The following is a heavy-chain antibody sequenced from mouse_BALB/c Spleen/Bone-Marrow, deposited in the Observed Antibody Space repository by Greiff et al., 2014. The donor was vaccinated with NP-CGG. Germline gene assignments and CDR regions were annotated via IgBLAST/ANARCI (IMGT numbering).Heavy chain of an antibody. CDR1: GFNIKDTY. CDR2: IDPANGNT. V-gene: IGHV14-3*02. CDR3: GSLDDYND. Sequence: EVKLQESGAELVKPGASVKLSCTASGFNIKDTYMHWVKQRPEQGLEWIGRIDPANGNTKYDPKFQGKTTITADTSSTTAYLQLSSLTAEDTAVYYCGSLDDYNDWGQGTLVTVSA. D-gene: IGHD2-4*01. J-gene: IGHJ3*01.